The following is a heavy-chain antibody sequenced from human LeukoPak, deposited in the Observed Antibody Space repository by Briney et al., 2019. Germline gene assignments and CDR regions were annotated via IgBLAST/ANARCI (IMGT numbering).Heavy chain of an antibody. J-gene: IGHJ4*02. V-gene: IGHV4-34*01. CDR2: INHSGST. Sequence: PSETLSLTCAVYGGSFSGYYWSWIRQPPGKGLEWIGEINHSGSTNYNPSLKSRVTISVDTSKNQFSLKLGSVTAADTAVYYCARHHYDILTGYSKAVDYWGQGTLVTVSS. CDR3: ARHHYDILTGYSKAVDY. D-gene: IGHD3-9*01. CDR1: GGSFSGYY.